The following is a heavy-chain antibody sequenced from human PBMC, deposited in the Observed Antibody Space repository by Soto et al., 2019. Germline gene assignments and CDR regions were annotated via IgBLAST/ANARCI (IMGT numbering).Heavy chain of an antibody. V-gene: IGHV4-34*01. CDR2: INHSGST. D-gene: IGHD5-12*01. Sequence: SETLSITCAFYEGSFSVYYWSWIRQPPGKGLEWIGEINHSGSTNYNPSLKSRVTISVDTSKNQFSLKLSSVTAADTAVYYCARVKDGYTFDYWGQGTMVTVSS. CDR3: ARVKDGYTFDY. J-gene: IGHJ4*02. CDR1: EGSFSVYY.